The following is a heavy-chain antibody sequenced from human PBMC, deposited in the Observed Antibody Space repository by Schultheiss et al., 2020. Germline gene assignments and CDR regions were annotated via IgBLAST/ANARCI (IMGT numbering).Heavy chain of an antibody. CDR2: INPNSGGT. CDR3: ARDRGYQLLYSKLRYGMDV. J-gene: IGHJ6*04. Sequence: ASVKVSCKASGYTFTGYYMHWVRQAPGQGLEWMGWINPNSGGTNYAQKFQGRVTMTRNTSISTAYMELSRLTSDDTAVYYCARDRGYQLLYSKLRYGMDVWGRGTTVTVSA. CDR1: GYTFTGYY. V-gene: IGHV1-2*02. D-gene: IGHD2-2*02.